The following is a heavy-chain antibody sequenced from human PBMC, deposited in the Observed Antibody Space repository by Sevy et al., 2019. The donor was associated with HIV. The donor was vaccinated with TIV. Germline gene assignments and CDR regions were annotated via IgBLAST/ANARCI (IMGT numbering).Heavy chain of an antibody. Sequence: GGSLRLSCAASGFIFGTYAMSWVRQAPGKGLEWVPAISGSGGSTYNAESLKGRFTISRDNSKKKVYLQMNSLRAEDTAIYYCAKGDSTFYGLDVWGQGTTVTVSS. CDR1: GFIFGTYA. CDR2: ISGSGGST. J-gene: IGHJ6*02. V-gene: IGHV3-23*01. D-gene: IGHD2-2*01. CDR3: AKGDSTFYGLDV.